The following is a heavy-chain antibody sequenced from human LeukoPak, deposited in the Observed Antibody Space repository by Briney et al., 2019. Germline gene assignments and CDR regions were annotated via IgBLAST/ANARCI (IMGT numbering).Heavy chain of an antibody. CDR1: AGSISSSSYY. J-gene: IGHJ3*02. V-gene: IGHV4-39*01. CDR2: IYYSGST. D-gene: IGHD3-9*01. CDR3: LQRHVLRYFDWLKLDAFDI. Sequence: SETLSLTCTVSAGSISSSSYYWGWIRQPPGKGLEWIGSIYYSGSTYYNPSLKSRVTISVDTSKNQFSLKLSSVTAADTAVYYCLQRHVLRYFDWLKLDAFDIWGQGTMVTVSS.